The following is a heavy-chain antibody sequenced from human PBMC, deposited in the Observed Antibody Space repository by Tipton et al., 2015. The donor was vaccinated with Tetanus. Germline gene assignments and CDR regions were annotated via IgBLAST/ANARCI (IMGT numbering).Heavy chain of an antibody. Sequence: TLSLTCTVSGASVRSGWHYWSWIRQPPGKGLEWIGYISDGGRTNYNPSLKSRLTISVDTSKNQFSLTLNSVTAADTAFYYCARGNNDFPKKGPFDYRGQGTLVTVSA. D-gene: IGHD3-3*01. CDR3: ARGNNDFPKKGPFDY. CDR1: GASVRSGWHY. CDR2: ISDGGRT. V-gene: IGHV4-61*01. J-gene: IGHJ4*02.